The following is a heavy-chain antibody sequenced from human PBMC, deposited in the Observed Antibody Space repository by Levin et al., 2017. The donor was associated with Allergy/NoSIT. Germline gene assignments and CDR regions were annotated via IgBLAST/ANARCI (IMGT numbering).Heavy chain of an antibody. D-gene: IGHD1-1*01. J-gene: IGHJ6*02. V-gene: IGHV3-21*01. CDR2: ISSSSSYI. Sequence: GSLRLSCEGSGFTFSNFTWNWVRQAPGKGLEWVSSISSSSSYINYADPVKGRFTISRDNAKKSLYLQINSLRAEDTALYYCASRLSTTGGLDVWGRGTTVTVSS. CDR1: GFTFSNFT. CDR3: ASRLSTTGGLDV.